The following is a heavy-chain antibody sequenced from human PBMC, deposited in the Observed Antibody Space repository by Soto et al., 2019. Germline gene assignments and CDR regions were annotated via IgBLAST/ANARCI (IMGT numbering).Heavy chain of an antibody. J-gene: IGHJ4*02. CDR2: ISGSAYST. Sequence: EVQLLESGGGLVQPGGSLRLSCAASGFNLISYAMTWVRQAPGKGLEWVSTISGSAYSTYYADSVMGRSTISRDNSKNTLYLQMNSLRAEDTAVYYCAKDAPYSGGSEDYWGQGTLVTVSS. CDR1: GFNLISYA. D-gene: IGHD1-26*01. V-gene: IGHV3-23*01. CDR3: AKDAPYSGGSEDY.